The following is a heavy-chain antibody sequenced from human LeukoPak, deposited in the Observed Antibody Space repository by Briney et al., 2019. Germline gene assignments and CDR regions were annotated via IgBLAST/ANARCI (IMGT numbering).Heavy chain of an antibody. J-gene: IGHJ4*02. V-gene: IGHV3-23*01. CDR1: GFTFSSYG. Sequence: GGSLRLSCAASGFTFSSYGMSWVRQAPGKGLEWVSAISGSGGSTYYADSVKGRFTISRDNSKNTLYLQMNSLRAEDTAVYYCVRGARAVIAATFDYWGPGNPGHRLL. CDR3: VRGARAVIAATFDY. CDR2: ISGSGGST. D-gene: IGHD2-15*01.